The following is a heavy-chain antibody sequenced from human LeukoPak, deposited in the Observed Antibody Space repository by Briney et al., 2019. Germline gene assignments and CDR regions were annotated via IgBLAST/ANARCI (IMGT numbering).Heavy chain of an antibody. CDR1: GGSFSGYY. CDR2: INHSGST. CDR3: ARGYGQWLLPGV. D-gene: IGHD6-19*01. V-gene: IGHV4-34*01. Sequence: KPSETLSLTCAVYGGSFSGYYWSWIRQPPGKGLEWIGEINHSGSTNYNPSLKSRVTISVDTSKNQFSLKLSSVTAADTAVYYCARGYGQWLLPGVWGQGTLVTVSS. J-gene: IGHJ4*02.